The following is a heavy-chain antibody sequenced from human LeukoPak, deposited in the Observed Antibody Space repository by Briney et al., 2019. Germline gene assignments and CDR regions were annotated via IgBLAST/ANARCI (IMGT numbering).Heavy chain of an antibody. Sequence: GGSLRLSCAASGFTFSSYAMHWVRQAPGKGLEWVAVISYDGSNKYYADSVKGRFTISRGNSKNTLYLQMNSLRAEDTAVYYCARDDSSGYFPPFFDYWGQGTLVTVSS. D-gene: IGHD3-22*01. CDR1: GFTFSSYA. CDR3: ARDDSSGYFPPFFDY. CDR2: ISYDGSNK. J-gene: IGHJ4*02. V-gene: IGHV3-30-3*01.